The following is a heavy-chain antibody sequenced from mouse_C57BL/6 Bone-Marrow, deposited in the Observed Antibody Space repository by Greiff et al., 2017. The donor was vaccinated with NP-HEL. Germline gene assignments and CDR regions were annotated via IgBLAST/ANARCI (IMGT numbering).Heavy chain of an antibody. D-gene: IGHD1-1*01. CDR1: GYTFTSYW. V-gene: IGHV1-64*01. CDR3: AYYYGSTLDY. CDR2: IHPNSGST. Sequence: QVQLQQPGAELVKPGASVKLYCKASGYTFTSYWMHWVKQRPGQGLEWIGMIHPNSGSTNYNEKFKSKATLTVDKSSSTAYMQLSSLTSEDSAVYYCAYYYGSTLDYWGQGTTLTVSS. J-gene: IGHJ2*01.